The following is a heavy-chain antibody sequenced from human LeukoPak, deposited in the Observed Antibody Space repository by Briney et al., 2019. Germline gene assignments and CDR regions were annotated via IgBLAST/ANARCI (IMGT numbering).Heavy chain of an antibody. D-gene: IGHD3-10*01. Sequence: PGGSLRLSCAAAGFTVSTSAMSWVRQAPGKGLEWVSGISGSGGGTYYADSVKGRFSISRDNSKNTLCLQMNSLRAEDTAVYYCAKGLYGSGSYYSNYYYNMDVWGNGTTVTISS. V-gene: IGHV3-23*01. J-gene: IGHJ6*03. CDR2: ISGSGGGT. CDR3: AKGLYGSGSYYSNYYYNMDV. CDR1: GFTVSTSA.